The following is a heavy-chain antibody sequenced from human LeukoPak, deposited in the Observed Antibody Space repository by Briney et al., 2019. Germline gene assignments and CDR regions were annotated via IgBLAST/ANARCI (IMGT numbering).Heavy chain of an antibody. CDR1: GGSFSGYY. CDR3: ARRVGYSYGYSWFDP. Sequence: PSETLSLTCAVYGGSFSGYYWSWIRQPPGKGLEWIGEINHSGSTYYNPSLKSRVTISVDTSKNQFSLKLSSVTAADTAVYYCARRVGYSYGYSWFDPWGQGTLVTVSS. J-gene: IGHJ5*02. CDR2: INHSGST. D-gene: IGHD5-18*01. V-gene: IGHV4-34*01.